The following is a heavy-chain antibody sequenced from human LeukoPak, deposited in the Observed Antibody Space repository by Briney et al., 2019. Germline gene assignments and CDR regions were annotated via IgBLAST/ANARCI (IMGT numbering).Heavy chain of an antibody. Sequence: PETLSLTCTASGGSISSSGYYWGWIRQPPGKGLEWIASINYSGTTCYNPSLKSRVTISEDRSKNQFSLKLSSVTAADTAVYYCARLRDGRWLLEYWGQGTLVTVSS. CDR3: ARLRDGRWLLEY. V-gene: IGHV4-39*01. J-gene: IGHJ4*02. CDR1: GGSISSSGYY. D-gene: IGHD5-24*01. CDR2: INYSGTT.